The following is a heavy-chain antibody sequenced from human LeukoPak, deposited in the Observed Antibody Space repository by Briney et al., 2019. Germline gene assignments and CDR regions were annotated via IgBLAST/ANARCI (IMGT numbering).Heavy chain of an antibody. V-gene: IGHV3-30-3*01. J-gene: IGHJ4*02. D-gene: IGHD3-22*01. CDR2: ISYDGSNK. Sequence: PGGSLRLSCAASRFTFSSYTMHWVRQAPGKGLEWVAVISYDGSNKYYADSVKGRFTISRDNSKNTLYLQMNSLRADDTAVYYCAPSSSGYYVHFDYWGQGTLVTVSS. CDR1: RFTFSSYT. CDR3: APSSSGYYVHFDY.